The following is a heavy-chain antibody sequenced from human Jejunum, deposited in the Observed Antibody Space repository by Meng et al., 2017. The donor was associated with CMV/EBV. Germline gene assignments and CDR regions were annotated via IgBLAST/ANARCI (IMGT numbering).Heavy chain of an antibody. J-gene: IGHJ5*01. V-gene: IGHV4-39*07. CDR2: MYYDGSQ. Sequence: QFQLRESGPGLVRPSETLSLTCRVSGGSLSSSSNYWGWVRQPPGKGLEWIGNMYYDGSQYYNPSLKSRVSIFADLSRNQSSLRLASVSAPDTAMYYCAFMRGQPRRNYFDFWGPGTLVTVSS. CDR3: AFMRGQPRRNYFDF. D-gene: IGHD1-14*01. CDR1: GGSLSSSSNY.